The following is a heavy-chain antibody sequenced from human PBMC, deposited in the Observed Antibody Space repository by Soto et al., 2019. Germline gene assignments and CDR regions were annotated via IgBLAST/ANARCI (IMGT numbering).Heavy chain of an antibody. V-gene: IGHV3-11*01. D-gene: IGHD3-22*01. CDR2: ISSSGSTI. CDR1: GFTFSDYY. CDR3: ARRTHNYYDSSGPPEAFDI. Sequence: LRLSCAASGFTFSDYYMSWIRQAPGKGLKWVSYISSSGSTIYYADSVKGRFTISRDNAKNSLYLQMNSLRAEDTAVYYCARRTHNYYDSSGPPEAFDIWGQGTMVTVSS. J-gene: IGHJ3*02.